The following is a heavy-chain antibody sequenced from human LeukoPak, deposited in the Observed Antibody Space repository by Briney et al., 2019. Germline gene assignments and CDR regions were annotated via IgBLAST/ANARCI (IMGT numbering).Heavy chain of an antibody. J-gene: IGHJ4*02. D-gene: IGHD1-26*01. CDR1: GFTFRSYA. Sequence: GGSLRLSCTASGFTFRSYAIHWVRQAPGKGLEWVAVVSYDGSDEYYADSVKGRFTISRDNSKNTLYLQMNSLRAEDTAMYYCARVPGRIVVSGYEFDYWGQGTLVTVSS. CDR2: VSYDGSDE. CDR3: ARVPGRIVVSGYEFDY. V-gene: IGHV3-30*01.